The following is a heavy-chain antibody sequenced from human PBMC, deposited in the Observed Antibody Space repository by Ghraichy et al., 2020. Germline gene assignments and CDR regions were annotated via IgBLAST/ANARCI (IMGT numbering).Heavy chain of an antibody. V-gene: IGHV4-34*01. CDR3: AKGFGIVVLPPMLQNYYYAMDV. Sequence: SETLSLTCAVSGVSFSGYYWIWIRQSPDKGLEWIGQIDYRGSMSYNPALQGRATISVDMSSNQFSLRLTSVTAADSAVFYCAKGFGIVVLPPMLQNYYYAMDVWGQGTTVTVSS. CDR2: IDYRGSM. D-gene: IGHD3-10*02. J-gene: IGHJ6*02. CDR1: GVSFSGYY.